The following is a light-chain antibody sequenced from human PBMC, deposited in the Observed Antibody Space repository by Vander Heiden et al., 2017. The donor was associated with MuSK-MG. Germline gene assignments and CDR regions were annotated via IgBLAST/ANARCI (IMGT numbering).Light chain of an antibody. J-gene: IGLJ3*02. V-gene: IGLV2-11*01. CDR3: CSYTGTWM. CDR1: TTDVGAYDD. CDR2: DIS. Sequence: QSARTQPLSGSGSPGQPVPMSCTGTTTDVGAYDDVSWSQHNPGNAPKLIIYDISKRPSVVPYLFSGSTSGTTASLTISGLQAEDEAYYYCCSYTGTWMFGGGTKLTVL.